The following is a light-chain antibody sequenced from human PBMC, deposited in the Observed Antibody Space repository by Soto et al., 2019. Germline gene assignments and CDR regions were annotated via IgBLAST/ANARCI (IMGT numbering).Light chain of an antibody. V-gene: IGKV1-9*01. J-gene: IGKJ4*01. CDR2: AAS. Sequence: IQLTQSPSSLSASIGDRVTITCQASQGIGSYLAWYRQKAGKAPELLIEAASTLQSGVPSRFSGSGSGTDFALTISSLQPEDFATYYCQQLKRYPLSFGGGTKVEIK. CDR1: QGIGSY. CDR3: QQLKRYPLS.